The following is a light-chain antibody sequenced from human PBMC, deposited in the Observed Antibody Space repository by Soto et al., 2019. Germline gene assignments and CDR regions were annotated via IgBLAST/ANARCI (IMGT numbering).Light chain of an antibody. Sequence: DIVMTQSPLSLPVTPAEPASISWRSSQSLLHSNGYNFLDWYLQKPGQSPQLLIYLGSNRSSGVPDRFSGGGSDTDFTLKISRVEAEDVGVYYCIQALQTPFGGGTKVDIK. CDR2: LGS. CDR3: IQALQTP. J-gene: IGKJ4*01. CDR1: QSLLHSNGYNF. V-gene: IGKV2-28*01.